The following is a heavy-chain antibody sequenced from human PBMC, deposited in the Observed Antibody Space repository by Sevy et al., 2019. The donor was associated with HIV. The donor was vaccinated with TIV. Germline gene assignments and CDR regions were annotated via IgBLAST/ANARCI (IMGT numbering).Heavy chain of an antibody. D-gene: IGHD6-13*01. Sequence: SETLPLTCAVYGGSFSGYYWSWIRQPPGKGLEWIGEINHSGSTNYNPSLKSRVTISVDTSKNQFSLKLSSVTAADTAVYYCARRAIAAAGSDYWGQGTLVTVSS. V-gene: IGHV4-34*01. CDR2: INHSGST. CDR1: GGSFSGYY. J-gene: IGHJ4*02. CDR3: ARRAIAAAGSDY.